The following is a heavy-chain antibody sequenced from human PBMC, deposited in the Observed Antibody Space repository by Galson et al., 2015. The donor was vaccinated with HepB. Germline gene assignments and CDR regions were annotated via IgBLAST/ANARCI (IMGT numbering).Heavy chain of an antibody. V-gene: IGHV3-33*01. Sequence: SLRLSCAASGFTFSSYGMHWVRQAPGKGLEWVAVIWYDGSNKYYADSVKGRFTISRDNSKNTLYLQMNSLRAEDTAVYYCARAQNNWNDNWSADYYYGMDVWGQGTTVTVSS. D-gene: IGHD1-20*01. CDR3: ARAQNNWNDNWSADYYYGMDV. J-gene: IGHJ6*02. CDR2: IWYDGSNK. CDR1: GFTFSSYG.